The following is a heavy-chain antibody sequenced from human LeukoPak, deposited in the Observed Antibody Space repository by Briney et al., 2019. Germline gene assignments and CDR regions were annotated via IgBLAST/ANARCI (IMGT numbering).Heavy chain of an antibody. J-gene: IGHJ5*02. CDR3: ARHSAAIFSNPNWFDP. CDR1: GGSLSSSSYY. Sequence: SETVPLTCTVCGGSLSSSSYYWGWLRQPPGRGVEGIGSIYYSGSTYYNPSLKSRVTISVDTSKNQFSLKLSSVTAADTAVYYCARHSAAIFSNPNWFDPWGQGTLVTVSS. D-gene: IGHD2-2*01. CDR2: IYYSGST. V-gene: IGHV4-39*01.